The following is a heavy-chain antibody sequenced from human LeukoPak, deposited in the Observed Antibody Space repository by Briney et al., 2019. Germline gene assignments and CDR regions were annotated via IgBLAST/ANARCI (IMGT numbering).Heavy chain of an antibody. CDR2: INPNSGGT. V-gene: IGHV1-2*02. CDR3: ARRWELRVFGYYYYYMDV. Sequence: VASVKVSCKASGYTFTGYYMHWVRQAPGQGLEWMGWINPNSGGTNYAQKFQGRVTMTRDTSISTAYMELSRLRSDDTAVYYCARRWELRVFGYYYYYMDVWGKGTTVTVSS. J-gene: IGHJ6*03. D-gene: IGHD1-26*01. CDR1: GYTFTGYY.